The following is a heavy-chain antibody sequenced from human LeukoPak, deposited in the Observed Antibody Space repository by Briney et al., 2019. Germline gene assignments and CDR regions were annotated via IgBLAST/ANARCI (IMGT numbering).Heavy chain of an antibody. J-gene: IGHJ3*02. Sequence: SVKVSCKASGGTFSSYAISWVRQAPGQGLEWMGGIIPIFGTANYAQKFQGRVTITADESTSTAYMELSSLRSEDTAVYYCARVIAGIDAFDIWGQGTMVTVSS. CDR3: ARVIAGIDAFDI. CDR2: IIPIFGTA. V-gene: IGHV1-69*01. CDR1: GGTFSSYA. D-gene: IGHD6-13*01.